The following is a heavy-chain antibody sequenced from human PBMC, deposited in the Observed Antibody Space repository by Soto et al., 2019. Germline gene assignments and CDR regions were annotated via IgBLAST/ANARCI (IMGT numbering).Heavy chain of an antibody. CDR1: GFTFSSYS. V-gene: IGHV3-48*01. CDR3: AIANYYGSPGDFDY. D-gene: IGHD3-10*01. CDR2: ISSSSSTI. J-gene: IGHJ4*02. Sequence: EVQLVESGGGLVQPGGSLRLSCAASGFTFSSYSMNWVRQAPGKGLEWVSYISSSSSTIYYADSVKGRFTISRDNAKNSLYLQMNSLRAEETAVYYCAIANYYGSPGDFDYWGQGTLVTGSS.